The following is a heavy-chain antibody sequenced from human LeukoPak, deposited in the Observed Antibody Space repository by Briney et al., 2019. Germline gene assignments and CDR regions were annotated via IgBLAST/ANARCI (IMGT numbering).Heavy chain of an antibody. CDR2: IYYSGST. D-gene: IGHD3-10*01. CDR1: GGSISSYY. Sequence: SETPSLTCTVSGGSISSYYWSWIRQPPGKGLEWIGYIYYSGSTNYNPSLKSRVTISVDTSKNQFSLKLSSVTAADTAVYYCASTYGSGSYYNFDYWGQGTLVTVSS. CDR3: ASTYGSGSYYNFDY. J-gene: IGHJ4*02. V-gene: IGHV4-59*08.